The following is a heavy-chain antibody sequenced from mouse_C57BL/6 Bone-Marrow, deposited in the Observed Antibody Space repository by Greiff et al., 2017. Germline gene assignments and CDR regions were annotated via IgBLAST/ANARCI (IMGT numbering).Heavy chain of an antibody. Sequence: QVQLKQPGAELVRPGSSVKLSCKASGYTFTSYWMHWVKQRPIQGLEWIGNIDPSDSDTHYNQKFKDKATLTVDKSSSTAYMQLSSLTSEDAAVYYCARGGWFPAMDYWGQGTSVTVSS. CDR2: IDPSDSDT. V-gene: IGHV1-52*01. CDR3: ARGGWFPAMDY. CDR1: GYTFTSYW. D-gene: IGHD2-3*01. J-gene: IGHJ4*01.